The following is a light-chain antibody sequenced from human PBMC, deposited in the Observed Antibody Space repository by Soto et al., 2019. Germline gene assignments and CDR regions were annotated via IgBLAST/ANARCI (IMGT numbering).Light chain of an antibody. CDR2: GDS. J-gene: IGLJ2*01. CDR1: SSNIGAGYG. CDR3: QSYDSSLSGTV. V-gene: IGLV1-40*01. Sequence: QSVLTQPPSVSGAPGQRVSISCTGSSSNIGAGYGVHWYQQLPGTAPKVLIYGDSNRPSGVPDRFSGSKSVTSASLAITGRQAEDDADYYCQSYDSSLSGTVFGGGTKVTVL.